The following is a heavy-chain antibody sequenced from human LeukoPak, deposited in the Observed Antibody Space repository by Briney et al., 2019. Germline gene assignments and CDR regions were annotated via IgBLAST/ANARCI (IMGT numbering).Heavy chain of an antibody. CDR1: GYSISSGYY. CDR2: IYHSGGT. Sequence: SETLSLTCTVSGYSISSGYYWGWIRQPPGKGLEWIGSIYHSGGTYYNPSLKSRVTISVDTSKNQFSLKLSSVTAADTAVYYCAHYSGSYPFDYWGQGTLVTVSS. V-gene: IGHV4-38-2*02. D-gene: IGHD1-26*01. J-gene: IGHJ4*02. CDR3: AHYSGSYPFDY.